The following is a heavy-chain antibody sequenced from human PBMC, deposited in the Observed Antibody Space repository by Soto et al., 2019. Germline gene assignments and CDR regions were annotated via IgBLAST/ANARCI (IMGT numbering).Heavy chain of an antibody. D-gene: IGHD6-13*01. CDR1: GGTFSSYT. V-gene: IGHV1-69*02. CDR3: ARLGAAAGTYYFDY. J-gene: IGHJ4*02. Sequence: QVQLVQSGAEVKKPGSSVKVSCKASGGTFSSYTISWVRQAPGQGLEWMGRIIPILGIANYAQKFQGRVTITADKSTSTAYMELSSLRSEDTAVHYCARLGAAAGTYYFDYWGQGTLVTVSS. CDR2: IIPILGIA.